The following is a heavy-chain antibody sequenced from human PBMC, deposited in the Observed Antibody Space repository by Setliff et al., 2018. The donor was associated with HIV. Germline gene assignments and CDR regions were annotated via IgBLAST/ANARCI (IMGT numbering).Heavy chain of an antibody. CDR1: GFTFSSYA. CDR2: ISGSGGST. D-gene: IGHD3-9*01. Sequence: GGSLRLSCAASGFTFSSYAMSWVRQAPGKGLEWVSAISGSGGSTYYADSVRGRFTISRDNSKNTLYLQMNSLRAEDTAVYYCVRTYYDILTGYGGFYYMDVWGKGTTVTVSS. J-gene: IGHJ6*03. CDR3: VRTYYDILTGYGGFYYMDV. V-gene: IGHV3-23*01.